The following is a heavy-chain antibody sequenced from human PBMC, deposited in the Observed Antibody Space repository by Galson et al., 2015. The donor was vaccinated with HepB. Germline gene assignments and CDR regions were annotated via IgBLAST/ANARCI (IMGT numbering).Heavy chain of an antibody. CDR2: IKQDGSET. Sequence: SLRLSCAASGFTFSNYWMSWVRQGPGKGLEWVAHIKQDGSETYYVDSVKGRFTISRDNAQNSLYLQMYSLRAEDTAVYYCAEILQSPKDDGSGYRAFDIWGQGTMATVSS. V-gene: IGHV3-7*01. CDR3: AEILQSPKDDGSGYRAFDI. CDR1: GFTFSNYW. D-gene: IGHD3-22*01. J-gene: IGHJ3*02.